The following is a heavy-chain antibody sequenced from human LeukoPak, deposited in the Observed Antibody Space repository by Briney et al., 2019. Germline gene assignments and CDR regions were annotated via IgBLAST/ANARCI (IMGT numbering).Heavy chain of an antibody. CDR3: ARGHIVVVPDSNWFDP. V-gene: IGHV4-59*08. Sequence: SETLSLTCTVSGGSIRSYYWSWIRQTPGKGLEWIGFIHYTGSTYQNPSLKSRVTISVDTSKNHFSLKLSSVTAADTAVYYCARGHIVVVPDSNWFDPWGQGTLVTVSS. CDR1: GGSIRSYY. J-gene: IGHJ5*02. CDR2: IHYTGST. D-gene: IGHD2-2*01.